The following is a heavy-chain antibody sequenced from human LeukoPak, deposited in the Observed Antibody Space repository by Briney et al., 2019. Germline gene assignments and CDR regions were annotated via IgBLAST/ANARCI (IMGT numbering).Heavy chain of an antibody. V-gene: IGHV1-18*01. CDR2: ISAYNGNT. J-gene: IGHJ3*02. Sequence: ASVKVSCKASGYTFTSYGISWVRQAPGQGLEWMGWISAYNGNTNYAQKLQGRVTITTDESTSTAFMEPSSLRSEDTAVYYCTRAASYDFLYDAFDIWGQGTMVTVSS. D-gene: IGHD3-3*01. CDR1: GYTFTSYG. CDR3: TRAASYDFLYDAFDI.